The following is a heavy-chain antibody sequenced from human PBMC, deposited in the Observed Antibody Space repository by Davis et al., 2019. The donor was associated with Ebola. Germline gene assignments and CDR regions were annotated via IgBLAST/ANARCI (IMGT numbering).Heavy chain of an antibody. Sequence: LSLTCTVSGGSISSSSYYWGWIRQAPGKGLEWVSYISSSSSYTNYADSVKGRFTISRDNAKNSLYLQMNSLRAEDTAVYYCARGVGAGYWGQGTLVTISS. V-gene: IGHV3-11*06. CDR3: ARGVGAGY. D-gene: IGHD2-8*01. CDR1: GGSISSSS. CDR2: ISSSSSYT. J-gene: IGHJ4*02.